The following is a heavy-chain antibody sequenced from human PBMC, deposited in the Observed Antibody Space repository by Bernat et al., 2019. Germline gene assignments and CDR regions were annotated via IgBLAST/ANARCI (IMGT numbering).Heavy chain of an antibody. CDR2: TYYRSKWLN. Sequence: VQLQQSGPGLVKPSQTLSLTCAISGDTVSNNGATWNWIRQSPSRGLEWLGRTYYRSKWLNDYAVSLRGRITINPDTSKNQFSLQLNSVTPEDTAVYYCARDAPFGLSVLDSWGPGTLVTVSS. CDR3: ARDAPFGLSVLDS. D-gene: IGHD3/OR15-3a*01. CDR1: GDTVSNNGAT. J-gene: IGHJ5*01. V-gene: IGHV6-1*01.